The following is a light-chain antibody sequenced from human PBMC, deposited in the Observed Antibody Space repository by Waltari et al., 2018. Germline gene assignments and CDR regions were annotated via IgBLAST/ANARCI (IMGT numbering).Light chain of an antibody. J-gene: IGKJ3*01. CDR1: QGISSH. Sequence: DIQMTQSPSSLSASVGETVTITCRASQGISSHLNWFQQKPGKAPKLLIYGVSSLQSGVPSRFSGSGSRTEFTLTISSLQPEDFAAYYCLQHNSYPFTFGPGTKLEIK. CDR2: GVS. CDR3: LQHNSYPFT. V-gene: IGKV1-17*01.